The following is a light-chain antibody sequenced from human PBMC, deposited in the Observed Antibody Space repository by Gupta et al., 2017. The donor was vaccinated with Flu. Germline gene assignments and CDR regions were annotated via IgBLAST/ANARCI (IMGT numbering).Light chain of an antibody. CDR1: QSITSY. CDR2: GAS. Sequence: DVQMTQPPSSLPASAGDRVTITCPASQSITSYLNWYQQKPGNAPKLLIYGASSLQSGVPTRFSGSGSGTDFTLTISSLQPEDFATYYCLQSYSTPYTFGQGTKLEIK. V-gene: IGKV1-39*01. CDR3: LQSYSTPYT. J-gene: IGKJ2*01.